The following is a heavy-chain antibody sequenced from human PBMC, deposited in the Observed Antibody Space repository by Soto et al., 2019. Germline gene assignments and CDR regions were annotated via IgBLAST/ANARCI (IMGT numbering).Heavy chain of an antibody. CDR1: GASISSAAYY. CDR3: ARAQSAITIFGVVIRSFDP. D-gene: IGHD3-3*01. CDR2: IYYSGST. Sequence: SETLSLTCTVSGASISSAAYYWSWIRQPPGKGLEWIGYIYYSGSTNYNPSLKSRVTISVGTSKNQFSLKLSSVTAADTAVYYCARAQSAITIFGVVIRSFDPWGQGTLVTVSS. J-gene: IGHJ5*02. V-gene: IGHV4-61*08.